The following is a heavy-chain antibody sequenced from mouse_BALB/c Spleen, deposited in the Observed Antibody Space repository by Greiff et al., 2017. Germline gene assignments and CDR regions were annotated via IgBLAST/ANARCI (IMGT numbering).Heavy chain of an antibody. V-gene: IGHV1S81*02. CDR2: INPSNGRT. J-gene: IGHJ2*01. CDR3: ARWGVRGYFDD. Sequence: QVQLQQPGAELVKPGASVKLSCKASGYTFTSYWMHWVKQRPGQGLEWIGEINPSNGRTNYNEKFKSKATLTVDKSSSTAYMQLSSLTSEDSAVYYCARWGVRGYFDDWGQGTTLTVSS. CDR1: GYTFTSYW. D-gene: IGHD2-14*01.